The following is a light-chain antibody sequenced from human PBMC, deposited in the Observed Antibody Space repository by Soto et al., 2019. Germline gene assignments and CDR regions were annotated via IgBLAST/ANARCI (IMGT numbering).Light chain of an antibody. CDR3: QQYNNWPFT. Sequence: EIVLAQSPGTLSLSPGERATLSCRASQTISSRYLTWYQQKPGQVPRLLIYGASSRATGIPDRFSGSGSGTEFTLTISSLQSEDFAVYYCQQYNNWPFTFGPGTKVDIK. V-gene: IGKV3-20*01. CDR1: QTISSRY. J-gene: IGKJ3*01. CDR2: GAS.